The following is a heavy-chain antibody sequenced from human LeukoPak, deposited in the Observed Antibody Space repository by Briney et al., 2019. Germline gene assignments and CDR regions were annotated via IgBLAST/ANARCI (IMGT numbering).Heavy chain of an antibody. CDR2: TYYKSKWYN. D-gene: IGHD1-26*01. V-gene: IGHV6-1*01. J-gene: IGHJ4*02. CDR3: ARAPIVGATHIDY. CDR1: GDSVSRNSAA. Sequence: SETLSLTCALSGDSVSRNSAAWHWIRQSPSRGLEWLGRTYYKSKWYNAYAVSVKSRITINPDTSKNQFSLQLMSVTPEDTAVYYCARAPIVGATHIDYWGQGTLVTVSS.